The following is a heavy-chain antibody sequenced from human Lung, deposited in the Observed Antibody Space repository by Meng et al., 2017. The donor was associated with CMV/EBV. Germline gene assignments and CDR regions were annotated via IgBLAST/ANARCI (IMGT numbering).Heavy chain of an antibody. Sequence: LSLTCAASGFTFDDYGMHWIRQSPGKGLEWVAFIRHDGTNKFYGDSVKGRFTISRDNSKNTVYLQMNSLRPEETAVYYCAKELLLFEGPNAYVDYWGQGTLVTVSS. J-gene: IGHJ4*02. CDR2: IRHDGTNK. D-gene: IGHD3-10*01. V-gene: IGHV3-30*02. CDR1: GFTFDDYG. CDR3: AKELLLFEGPNAYVDY.